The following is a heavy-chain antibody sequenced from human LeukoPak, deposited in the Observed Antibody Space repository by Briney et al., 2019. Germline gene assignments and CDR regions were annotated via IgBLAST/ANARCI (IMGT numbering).Heavy chain of an antibody. CDR1: GYTFTGYY. Sequence: GASVKVSCKASGYTFTGYYMHWVRQAPGQGLEWMGRINPYSGGTNYAQKFQGRVSMTRDTSISTAYVELSRLRSDDTAVYYCARDGDWQQLGYYYYYYMDVWGKGTTVTVSS. CDR3: ARDGDWQQLGYYYYYYMDV. D-gene: IGHD6-13*01. J-gene: IGHJ6*03. CDR2: INPYSGGT. V-gene: IGHV1-2*06.